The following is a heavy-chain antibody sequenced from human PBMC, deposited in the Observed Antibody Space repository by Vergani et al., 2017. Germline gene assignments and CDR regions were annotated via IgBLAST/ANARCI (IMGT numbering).Heavy chain of an antibody. Sequence: EVQLVESGGGLVKPGGSLRLSCAASGFTFSSYSMNWVRQAPGKGLEWVSSISSSSSYIYYADSVKGRFTISRDNAKNSLYLQMYSLSAEDTAVYYCARDEERWLQTNWYFDLWGRGTLVTVSS. CDR2: ISSSSSYI. D-gene: IGHD5-24*01. J-gene: IGHJ2*01. V-gene: IGHV3-21*01. CDR3: ARDEERWLQTNWYFDL. CDR1: GFTFSSYS.